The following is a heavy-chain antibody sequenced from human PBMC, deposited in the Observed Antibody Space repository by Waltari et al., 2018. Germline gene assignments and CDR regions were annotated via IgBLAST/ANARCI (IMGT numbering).Heavy chain of an antibody. D-gene: IGHD2-15*01. V-gene: IGHV1-69*04. Sequence: QVQLVQSGAEVTKPGSSVKVSCKASGGPFSSYAISWVRQAPGQGLEWMGRIIPILGIANYAQKFQGRVTITADKSTSTAYMELSSLRSEDTAVYYCARRGLGSLDYWGQGTLVTVSS. CDR1: GGPFSSYA. CDR2: IIPILGIA. J-gene: IGHJ4*02. CDR3: ARRGLGSLDY.